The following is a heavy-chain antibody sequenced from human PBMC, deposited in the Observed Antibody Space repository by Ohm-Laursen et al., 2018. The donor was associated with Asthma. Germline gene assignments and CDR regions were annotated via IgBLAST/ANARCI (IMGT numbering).Heavy chain of an antibody. V-gene: IGHV3-21*01. Sequence: SLRLSCTASGFTFSSYSMNWVRQAPGKGLEWVSSISIVSTYIYYADSVKGRFTVSRDDAKNSLYLQMNSLRAEDTAVYYCARDNSESYYYDSSGLYGVDVWGQGTTVTVSS. CDR2: ISIVSTYI. CDR1: GFTFSSYS. J-gene: IGHJ6*02. D-gene: IGHD3-22*01. CDR3: ARDNSESYYYDSSGLYGVDV.